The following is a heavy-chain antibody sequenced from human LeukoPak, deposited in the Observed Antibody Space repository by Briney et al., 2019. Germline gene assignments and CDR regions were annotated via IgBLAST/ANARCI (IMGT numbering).Heavy chain of an antibody. D-gene: IGHD2-15*01. J-gene: IGHJ3*02. CDR3: ARDQVVAATSDAFDI. CDR1: GFTCSSYW. CDR2: IKQDGSEK. Sequence: PGGSLRLSCAASGFTCSSYWMSWVRQAPGKGLEWVANIKQDGSEKYYVDSVKGRFTISRDNAKNSLYLQMNSLRAEDTAVYYCARDQVVAATSDAFDIWGQGTMVTVSS. V-gene: IGHV3-7*01.